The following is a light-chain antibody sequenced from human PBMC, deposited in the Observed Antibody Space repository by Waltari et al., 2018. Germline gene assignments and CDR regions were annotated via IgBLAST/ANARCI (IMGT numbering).Light chain of an antibody. CDR1: QSISSW. CDR2: DAS. CDR3: QQYNSYSMYT. V-gene: IGKV1-5*01. Sequence: DIQMTQSPSTLSASVGDRFTITCRASQSISSWLAWYQQKPGKAPKLLIYDASSLESGVPSRFSGSGSGTEFTLTISSLQPDDFATYYCQQYNSYSMYTFGQGTKLEIK. J-gene: IGKJ2*01.